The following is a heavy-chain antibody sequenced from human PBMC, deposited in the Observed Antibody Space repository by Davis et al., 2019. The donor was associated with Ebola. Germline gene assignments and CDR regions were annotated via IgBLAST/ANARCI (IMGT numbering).Heavy chain of an antibody. CDR2: IIPVFGIP. D-gene: IGHD3-3*01. V-gene: IGHV1-69*13. CDR1: GGTFSSYA. CDR3: ARDRFSDGSGYFFEQSH. Sequence: SVKVSCKASGGTFSSYAISWVRQAPGQGLDWMGGIIPVFGIPKYAQKFQGRVTITADESTSTAYMELSSLRSEDTAVYYCARDRFSDGSGYFFEQSHWGQGTLVTVSS. J-gene: IGHJ4*02.